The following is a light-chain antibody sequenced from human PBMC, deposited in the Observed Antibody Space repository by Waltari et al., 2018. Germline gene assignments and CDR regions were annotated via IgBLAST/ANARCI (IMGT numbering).Light chain of an antibody. CDR2: AAS. Sequence: DIQLTQSPSSLSASVEDRVTITCRADQYVSTYLNWYQQKPGKAPKLLIYAASTLHTGVPSRFSGSGSATDFTLTISSLQPEDSATYYCQQTYITLLTFGGGTKVEI. V-gene: IGKV1-39*01. J-gene: IGKJ4*01. CDR3: QQTYITLLT. CDR1: QYVSTY.